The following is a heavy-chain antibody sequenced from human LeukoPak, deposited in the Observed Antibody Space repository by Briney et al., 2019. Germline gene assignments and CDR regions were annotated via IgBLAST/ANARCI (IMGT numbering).Heavy chain of an antibody. J-gene: IGHJ4*02. CDR2: ISSSGSFI. CDR1: GFNFSDYY. V-gene: IGHV3-11*04. CDR3: ARDVGYGYDTFDY. Sequence: GGSLRLSCVASGFNFSDYYMSWIRQAPGKGLEWVSYISSSGSFIYYADSVKGRFTISRDNAKNSLYLQMNSLRAEDTAVYYCARDVGYGYDTFDYWGQGTQVTVSS. D-gene: IGHD5-18*01.